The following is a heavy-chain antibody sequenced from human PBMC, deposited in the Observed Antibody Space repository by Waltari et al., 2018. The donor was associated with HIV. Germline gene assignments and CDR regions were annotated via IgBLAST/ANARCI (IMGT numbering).Heavy chain of an antibody. CDR1: GFTLSSYG. D-gene: IGHD6-13*01. V-gene: IGHV3-33*01. CDR2: IWYDGSKK. Sequence: VQLVESGGGVVQPGRSLRLSCATSGFTLSSYGMHWVRQAPGKGLEWVTVIWYDGSKKYYADSVKGRFTISRDNSKNTLYLRMNSLRIEDTAVYYCARKYSSSWGAPFDYWGQGTLVTVSS. CDR3: ARKYSSSWGAPFDY. J-gene: IGHJ4*02.